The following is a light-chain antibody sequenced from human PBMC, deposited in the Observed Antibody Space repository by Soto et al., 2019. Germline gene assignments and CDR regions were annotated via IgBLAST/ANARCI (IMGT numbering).Light chain of an antibody. J-gene: IGLJ1*01. V-gene: IGLV2-14*01. CDR2: EVS. CDR3: NSYTSSSTLYV. CDR1: SSDIGGYNY. Sequence: QSALTQPASVSGSPGQSITISCTGTSSDIGGYNYVSWYQQHPGKAPKLMLYEVSNQPSGVSNRFSGFKSGNTASLTITGLQAEDEADYYCNSYTSSSTLYVFGTGTKLTVL.